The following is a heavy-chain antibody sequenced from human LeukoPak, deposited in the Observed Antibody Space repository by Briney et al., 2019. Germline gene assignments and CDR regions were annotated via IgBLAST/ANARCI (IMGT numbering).Heavy chain of an antibody. CDR3: AKDGGRYYDSSGYSDY. V-gene: IGHV3-23*01. D-gene: IGHD3-22*01. CDR2: ISGSGGST. Sequence: GGSLRLSCAASGFTFSSYAMSWVRQAPGKGLEWVSAISGSGGSTYYADSVKGRFTISRDNSKNTLYLQMNSLRAEDTAVYYCAKDGGRYYDSSGYSDYWGQRTLVTVSS. CDR1: GFTFSSYA. J-gene: IGHJ4*02.